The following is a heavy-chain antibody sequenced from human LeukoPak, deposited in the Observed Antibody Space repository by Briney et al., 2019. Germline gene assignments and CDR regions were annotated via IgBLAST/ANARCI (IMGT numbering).Heavy chain of an antibody. CDR1: GFTFSSYA. Sequence: GGSLRLSCAASGFTFSSYAMSWVRQAPGKGPEWVSTISGSGGTTYYADSVKGRFTISRDNSKNTLYLQMNSLRAEDTAVYYCAKIDRHCSGGSCYSFIDYWGQGTLVTVSS. D-gene: IGHD2-15*01. J-gene: IGHJ4*02. V-gene: IGHV3-23*01. CDR3: AKIDRHCSGGSCYSFIDY. CDR2: ISGSGGTT.